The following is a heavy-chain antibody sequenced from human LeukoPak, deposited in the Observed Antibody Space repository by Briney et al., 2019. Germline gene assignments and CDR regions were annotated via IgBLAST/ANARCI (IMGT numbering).Heavy chain of an antibody. V-gene: IGHV4-59*12. D-gene: IGHD2-2*01. Sequence: SETLSLTCTVSEGSISSYYWSWIRQPPGKGLEWIGHIYDSGSTNYNPSLKSRVTISVDRSKNQFSLKLSSVTAADTAVYYCARGSPVVPAATGGLNPWGQGTLVTVSS. CDR2: IYDSGST. CDR3: ARGSPVVPAATGGLNP. J-gene: IGHJ5*02. CDR1: EGSISSYY.